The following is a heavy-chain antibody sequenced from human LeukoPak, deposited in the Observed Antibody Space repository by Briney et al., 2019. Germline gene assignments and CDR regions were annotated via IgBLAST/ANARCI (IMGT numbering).Heavy chain of an antibody. J-gene: IGHJ4*02. D-gene: IGHD3-3*01. CDR2: IYYSGST. V-gene: IGHV4-59*01. Sequence: SETLSLTCTVSGGSISSYYWSWIRQPPGKGLEWIGYIYYSGSTNYNPSLKSRVTISVDTSKNQFSLKLSSVTAADTAVYYCARETNYDLFDYWGQGTLGTVS. CDR3: ARETNYDLFDY. CDR1: GGSISSYY.